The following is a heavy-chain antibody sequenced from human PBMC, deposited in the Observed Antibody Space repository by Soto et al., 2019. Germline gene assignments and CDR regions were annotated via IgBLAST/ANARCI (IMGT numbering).Heavy chain of an antibody. Sequence: SETLSLTCTVSGGSISSYYWSWIRQPPGKGLEWIGYIYYSGSTNYNPSLKGRVTISVDTSKNQFSLKLSSVTAADTAVYYCARTFYDPGGLDYWGQGTLVTVSS. CDR1: GGSISSYY. V-gene: IGHV4-59*08. D-gene: IGHD3-3*01. CDR2: IYYSGST. CDR3: ARTFYDPGGLDY. J-gene: IGHJ4*02.